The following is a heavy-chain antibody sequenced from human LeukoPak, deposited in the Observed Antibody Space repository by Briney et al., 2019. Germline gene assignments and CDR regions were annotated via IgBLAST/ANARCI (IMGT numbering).Heavy chain of an antibody. V-gene: IGHV3-23*01. J-gene: IGHJ6*04. CDR1: GFTFSSYA. Sequence: GGSLRLSCAASGFTFSSYAMSWVRQAPGKGLEWVSAISGSGGSTYYADSVKGRLTISRDNSKNTLYLQMNSLRAEDTAVYYCAKGVTGYCSSTSCYSMDVWGKGTTVTVSS. CDR3: AKGVTGYCSSTSCYSMDV. D-gene: IGHD2-2*01. CDR2: ISGSGGST.